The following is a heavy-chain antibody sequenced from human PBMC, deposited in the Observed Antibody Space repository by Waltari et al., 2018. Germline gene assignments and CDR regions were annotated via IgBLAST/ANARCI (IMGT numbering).Heavy chain of an antibody. D-gene: IGHD3-9*01. V-gene: IGHV4-39*01. J-gene: IGHJ5*02. CDR2: ISYSGST. CDR1: GGSISSESYY. CDR3: ARLSYHIVTGYGWFDP. Sequence: QLQLQESGPGLVKPSETLSLTCTVSGGSISSESYYWGWIRQPPGKGLEWIGIISYSGSTYYNPSLKSRVTISVDTSKNKFSLKLSSVTAADTAVYYCARLSYHIVTGYGWFDPWGLGTLVTVSS.